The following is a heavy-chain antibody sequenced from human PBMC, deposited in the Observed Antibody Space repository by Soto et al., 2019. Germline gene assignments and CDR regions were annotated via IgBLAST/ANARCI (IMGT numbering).Heavy chain of an antibody. D-gene: IGHD3-3*01. CDR2: IYYSGST. CDR1: GGSISSGDYY. Sequence: PSETLSLTCTVSGGSISSGDYYWSWIRQPPGKGLEWIGYIYYSGSTYYNPSLKSRVTISVDTSKNQFSLKLSSVTAADTAVYYCARVLYYDFWCGYSGLDYYYYGMDVWGQGSTVTGSS. J-gene: IGHJ6*02. V-gene: IGHV4-30-4*01. CDR3: ARVLYYDFWCGYSGLDYYYYGMDV.